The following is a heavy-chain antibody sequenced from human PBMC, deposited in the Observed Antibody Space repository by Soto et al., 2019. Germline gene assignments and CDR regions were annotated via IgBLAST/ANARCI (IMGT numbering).Heavy chain of an antibody. CDR2: ISWDGGST. D-gene: IGHD3-16*01. Sequence: PGGSLRLSCAASGFTFDDYTMHWVRQAPGKGLERVSLISWDGGSTYYADSVKGRFTISRDNSKNSLYLQMNSLRTEDTALYYCAKGLGTYYYYGMDVWGQGTTVTVSS. V-gene: IGHV3-43*01. CDR1: GFTFDDYT. CDR3: AKGLGTYYYYGMDV. J-gene: IGHJ6*02.